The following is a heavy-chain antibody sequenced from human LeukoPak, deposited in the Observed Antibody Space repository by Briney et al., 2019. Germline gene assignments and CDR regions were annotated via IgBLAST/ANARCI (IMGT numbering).Heavy chain of an antibody. CDR2: INHSGST. CDR3: ARALKMATTPFDY. Sequence: TSETLSLTCAVYGGSFSGYYWSWIRQPPGKGLEWIGEINHSGSTNYNPSLKSRATISVDTSKTQFSLKLSSVTAADTAVYYCARALKMATTPFDYWGQGTLVTVSS. CDR1: GGSFSGYY. D-gene: IGHD5-24*01. J-gene: IGHJ4*02. V-gene: IGHV4-34*01.